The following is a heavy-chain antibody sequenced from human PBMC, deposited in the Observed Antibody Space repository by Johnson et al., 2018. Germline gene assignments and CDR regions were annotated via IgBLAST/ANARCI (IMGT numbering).Heavy chain of an antibody. V-gene: IGHV3-9*01. D-gene: IGHD6-19*01. CDR1: GFSFGDYA. Sequence: EVQLVESGGGLVQPGRSLRLSCAASGFSFGDYAMFWVRQTPGKGLEWVSGIRWNSDNMGYADSVRGRFTISRDNAKNSPYLQMNSLSSEDTALYYCAKTHNHGWFFDYWGQGTLVSVSS. CDR2: IRWNSDNM. CDR3: AKTHNHGWFFDY. J-gene: IGHJ4*02.